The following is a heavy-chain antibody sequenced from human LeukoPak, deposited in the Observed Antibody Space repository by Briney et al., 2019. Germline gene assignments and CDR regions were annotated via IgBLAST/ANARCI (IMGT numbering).Heavy chain of an antibody. CDR2: IKQDGSEK. Sequence: SGGSLRLSCAASGFTFSSYWMSWVRQAPGKGLEWVAKIKQDGSEKYHADSVKGRFTISRDNSKNTLYLQMNSLRAEDTAVYYCAKEGPMVVAGIDYWGQGTLVTVSS. CDR3: AKEGPMVVAGIDY. D-gene: IGHD2-15*01. J-gene: IGHJ4*02. V-gene: IGHV3-7*03. CDR1: GFTFSSYW.